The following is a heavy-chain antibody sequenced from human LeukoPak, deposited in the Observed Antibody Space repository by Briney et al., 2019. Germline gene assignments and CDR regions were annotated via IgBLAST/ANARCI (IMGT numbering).Heavy chain of an antibody. CDR3: ARPSDSGWYPPHFDY. CDR2: INPNSGGT. J-gene: IGHJ4*02. Sequence: ASVKVSCKASGYTFTGYYMHWVRRAPGQGLEWMGWINPNSGGTNYAQKFQGRVTMTRDTSISTAYMELSRLRSDDTAVYYCARPSDSGWYPPHFDYWGQGTLVTVSS. D-gene: IGHD6-19*01. V-gene: IGHV1-2*02. CDR1: GYTFTGYY.